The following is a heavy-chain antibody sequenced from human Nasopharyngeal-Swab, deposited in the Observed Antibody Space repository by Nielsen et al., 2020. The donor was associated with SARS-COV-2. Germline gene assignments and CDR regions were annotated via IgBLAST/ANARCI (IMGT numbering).Heavy chain of an antibody. D-gene: IGHD3-3*02. CDR1: GYTFTSYA. V-gene: IGHV1-3*01. CDR2: INAGNGNT. J-gene: IGHJ6*03. CDR3: ARLAPLKFYYYHMDV. Sequence: ASVKFSCKASGYTFTSYAMHWVRHAPGQRLEWMGWINAGNGNTTYSQKFQGRVTITRDTSASTAYMELSSLRSEDTAVYYCARLAPLKFYYYHMDVWGKGTTVTVSS.